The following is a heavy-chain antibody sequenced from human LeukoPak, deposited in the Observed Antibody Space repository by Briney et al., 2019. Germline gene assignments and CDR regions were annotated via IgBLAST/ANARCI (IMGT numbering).Heavy chain of an antibody. CDR2: IKSKTDGGTT. CDR1: GFTFSNAW. CDR3: TTVGNWKMVTGEDR. V-gene: IGHV3-15*01. D-gene: IGHD5-24*01. Sequence: PGGSLRLSCAASGFTFSNAWMSWVRQAPGKGLEWVGRIKSKTDGGTTDYAAPVKGRFTILRDDSKNTLSLEMNSLKTEDTAVYYCTTVGNWKMVTGEDRWGQGTLVAVSS. J-gene: IGHJ5*02.